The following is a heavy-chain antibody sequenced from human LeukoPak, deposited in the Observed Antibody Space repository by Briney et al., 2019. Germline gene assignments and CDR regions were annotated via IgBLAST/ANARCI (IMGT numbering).Heavy chain of an antibody. CDR1: GGSFSGYY. D-gene: IGHD3-3*01. J-gene: IGHJ6*03. CDR2: INHSGST. V-gene: IGHV4-34*01. Sequence: SETLSLTCAVYGGSFSGYYWSWIRQPPGKGLGWIGEINHSGSTNYNPSLKSRVTISVDTSKNQFSLKLSSVTAADTAVYYCARGQGQTYYDFWSGYWGHYYYYYMDVWGKGTTVTVSS. CDR3: ARGQGQTYYDFWSGYWGHYYYYYMDV.